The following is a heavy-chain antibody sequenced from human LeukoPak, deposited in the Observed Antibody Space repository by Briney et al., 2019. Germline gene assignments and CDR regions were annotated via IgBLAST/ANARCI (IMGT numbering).Heavy chain of an antibody. CDR1: GFTFSSYG. J-gene: IGHJ4*02. CDR2: ISYDGSNK. V-gene: IGHV3-30*18. Sequence: AGGSLRLSCAASGFTFSSYGMHWVRQAPGKGLEWVAVISYDGSNKYYADSVKGRFTISRDNPKNTLYLQMNSLRAEDTAVYYCAKDSTVKSGSLDYWGQGTLVTVSS. D-gene: IGHD1-26*01. CDR3: AKDSTVKSGSLDY.